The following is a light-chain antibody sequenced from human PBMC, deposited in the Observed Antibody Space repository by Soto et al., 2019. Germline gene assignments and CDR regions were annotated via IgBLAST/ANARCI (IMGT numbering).Light chain of an antibody. CDR2: LNSDGSH. CDR1: SGHSSYA. CDR3: QTWATGIQV. J-gene: IGLJ2*01. Sequence: QPVLTQSPSASASLGASVKLTCTLSSGHSSYAIAWHQQQPEKGPRYLMNLNSDGSHSKGDGIPDRFSGSSSGAERYLTISSLQSEDEADYYCQTWATGIQVFGGGTKLTV. V-gene: IGLV4-69*01.